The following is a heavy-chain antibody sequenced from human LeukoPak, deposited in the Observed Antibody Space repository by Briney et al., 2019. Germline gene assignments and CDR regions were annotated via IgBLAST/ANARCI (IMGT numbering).Heavy chain of an antibody. D-gene: IGHD3-22*01. V-gene: IGHV4-59*12. CDR2: MFDTGST. CDR1: GGSIYGYY. J-gene: IGHJ4*02. Sequence: SEALSLTCTVSGGSIYGYYWSWIRQPPGKRLEWIGNMFDTGSTNYNPSLKSRVAISVDASKNQFSLKLTSVTAADTAVYCCANSYDSKIVPFDNWGQGALVTVSS. CDR3: ANSYDSKIVPFDN.